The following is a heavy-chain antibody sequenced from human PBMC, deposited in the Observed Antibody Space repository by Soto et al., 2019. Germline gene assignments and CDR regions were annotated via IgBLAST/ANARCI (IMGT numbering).Heavy chain of an antibody. D-gene: IGHD2-15*01. CDR2: ISAYNGNT. J-gene: IGHJ6*02. CDR1: GYTFTSYG. V-gene: IGHV1-18*04. Sequence: AASVKVSCKASGYTFTSYGISWVRQAPGQGLEWMGWISAYNGNTNYAQKLQGRVTMTTDTSTSTAYMELRSLRSDDTAVYYCARDPGSGYYDYYGMDVWGQGTTVTVSS. CDR3: ARDPGSGYYDYYGMDV.